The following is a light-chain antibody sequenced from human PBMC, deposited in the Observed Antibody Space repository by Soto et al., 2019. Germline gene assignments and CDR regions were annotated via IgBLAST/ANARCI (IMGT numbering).Light chain of an antibody. CDR3: QQYGSSPLT. Sequence: EIVMTQSPATLSVSPGGRATLSCRASYSVGSDLAWYQQKPGQTPKVLIYRASSRATGIPDRFSGSGSGTDFTLTISRLEPEDFAVYYCQQYGSSPLTFGGGTKVEIK. V-gene: IGKV3-20*01. CDR2: RAS. J-gene: IGKJ4*01. CDR1: YSVGSD.